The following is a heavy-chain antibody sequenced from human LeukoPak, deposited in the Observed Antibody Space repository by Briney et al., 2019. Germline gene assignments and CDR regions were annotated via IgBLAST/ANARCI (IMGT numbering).Heavy chain of an antibody. Sequence: GGSLRLSCAASGFTFSSYAMSWVRQAPGKGLEWVSAISGSGGSTYYADSVKGRFTISRDNSKNTLYLQMNSLRAEDTAVYYCAKGELLWFGEPTGFDYWGQGTLVTVSS. J-gene: IGHJ4*02. CDR3: AKGELLWFGEPTGFDY. D-gene: IGHD3-10*01. CDR2: ISGSGGST. CDR1: GFTFSSYA. V-gene: IGHV3-23*01.